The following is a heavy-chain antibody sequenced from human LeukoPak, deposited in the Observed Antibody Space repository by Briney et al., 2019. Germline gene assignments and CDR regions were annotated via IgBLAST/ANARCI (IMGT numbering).Heavy chain of an antibody. CDR1: GFAFSSCA. V-gene: IGHV3-23*01. J-gene: IGHJ5*02. CDR2: ISGSGANT. D-gene: IGHD5-12*01. Sequence: PGGSLRLSCAASGFAFSSCAMSWVRQAPGKGLEWVSAISGSGANTYYADSVKGRFSISRDNSKNTLYLQMNSLRADDTAVYFCAKAGYDYSNINWFDPWGQGTLVTVSP. CDR3: AKAGYDYSNINWFDP.